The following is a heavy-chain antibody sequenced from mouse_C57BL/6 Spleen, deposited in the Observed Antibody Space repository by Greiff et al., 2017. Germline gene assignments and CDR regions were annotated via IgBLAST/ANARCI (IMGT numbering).Heavy chain of an antibody. J-gene: IGHJ3*01. CDR3: AREGLYDGYSWFAY. CDR2: IYPGSGNT. V-gene: IGHV1-76*01. CDR1: GYTFTDYY. Sequence: VQLQESGAELVRPGASVKLSCKASGYTFTDYYINWVKQRPGQGLEWIARIYPGSGNTYYNEKFKGKVTLTAEKSSSTAYMQLSSLTSEDSAVYFCAREGLYDGYSWFAYWGQGTLVTVSA. D-gene: IGHD2-3*01.